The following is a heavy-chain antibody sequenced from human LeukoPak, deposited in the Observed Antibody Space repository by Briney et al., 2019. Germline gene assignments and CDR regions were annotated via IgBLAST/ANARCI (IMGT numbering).Heavy chain of an antibody. CDR3: ARDMAAAGFVWFDP. V-gene: IGHV1-2*02. Sequence: ASVKVSCKASGYTFTGYYMHWVRQAPGQGLEWMGWINPNSGGTNYAQKFQGRVTMTRDTSISTAYMELSRLRSDDTAVYYCARDMAAAGFVWFDPWGQGTLVTVSS. CDR2: INPNSGGT. J-gene: IGHJ5*02. CDR1: GYTFTGYY. D-gene: IGHD6-13*01.